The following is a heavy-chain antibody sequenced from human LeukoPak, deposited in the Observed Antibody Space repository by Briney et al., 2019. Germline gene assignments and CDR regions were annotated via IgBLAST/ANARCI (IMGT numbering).Heavy chain of an antibody. V-gene: IGHV3-33*01. D-gene: IGHD1-26*01. CDR3: ARVLGQNYYGMDV. J-gene: IGHJ6*02. CDR1: GFTFSSYG. Sequence: PERSLRLSCAASGFTFSSYGMHWVRQAPGRGLEWVAIIWFDGSNKYYADSVKGRFTISRDNSKNTLYLRVNSLRAEDTAVYYCARVLGQNYYGMDVWGQGTTVTVSS. CDR2: IWFDGSNK.